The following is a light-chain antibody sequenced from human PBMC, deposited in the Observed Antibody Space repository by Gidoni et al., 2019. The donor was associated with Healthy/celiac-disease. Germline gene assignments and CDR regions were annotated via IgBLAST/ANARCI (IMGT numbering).Light chain of an antibody. CDR3: SSYAGSNNFPVV. J-gene: IGLJ2*01. CDR2: AVS. CDR1: SSDVGGYNY. Sequence: QSALTQPPSASGSPGQSVTISCTGTSSDVGGYNYVSWYQQHPGKAPKHMIYAVSKRPSGVPDCVSGSKSCDTGSLTVSGLQAEDEADYYCSSYAGSNNFPVVFGGGTKLTVL. V-gene: IGLV2-8*01.